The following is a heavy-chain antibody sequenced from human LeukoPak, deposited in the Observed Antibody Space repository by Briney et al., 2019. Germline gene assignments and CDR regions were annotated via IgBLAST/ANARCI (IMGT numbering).Heavy chain of an antibody. Sequence: SETLSLTCTVSGGSISSYYWSWIRQPPGKGLEWIGYIYYSGSTNYNPSLKSRVTISVDTSKNQFSLRLSSVTAADSALYYCAGAPPADRGVGYFDYWGQGTLVTVSS. CDR3: AGAPPADRGVGYFDY. CDR2: IYYSGST. D-gene: IGHD3-10*01. CDR1: GGSISSYY. V-gene: IGHV4-59*01. J-gene: IGHJ4*02.